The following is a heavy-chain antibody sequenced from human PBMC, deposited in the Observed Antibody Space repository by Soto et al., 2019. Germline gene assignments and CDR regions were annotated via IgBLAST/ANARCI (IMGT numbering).Heavy chain of an antibody. CDR1: GFTFGSYA. D-gene: IGHD2-8*02. Sequence: EMQLSESGGGLVQPGGYLRLSCAASGFTFGSYAMSWVRQATGKGLEWVSAISGGGSGTYYADSVKGRFTISRYNTKKTLFLQMNSLRVEDTAIYYCSKDPQSTVRFNWFDPWGQGTLVTVSS. CDR2: ISGGGSGT. J-gene: IGHJ5*02. V-gene: IGHV3-23*01. CDR3: SKDPQSTVRFNWFDP.